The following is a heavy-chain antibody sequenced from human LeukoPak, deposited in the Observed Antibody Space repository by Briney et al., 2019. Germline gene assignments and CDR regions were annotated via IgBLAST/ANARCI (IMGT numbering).Heavy chain of an antibody. Sequence: SGGSLRLSCAASGFTFSSYSMNWVRQAPGKGLEWVSSTSSSSSYKYYADSAKGRFTISRDNAKNSLYLQMNSLGAEDTAVYYCAREKYDILTGYSPYFFDYWGQGTLVTVSS. CDR1: GFTFSSYS. J-gene: IGHJ4*02. V-gene: IGHV3-21*01. D-gene: IGHD3-9*01. CDR2: TSSSSSYK. CDR3: AREKYDILTGYSPYFFDY.